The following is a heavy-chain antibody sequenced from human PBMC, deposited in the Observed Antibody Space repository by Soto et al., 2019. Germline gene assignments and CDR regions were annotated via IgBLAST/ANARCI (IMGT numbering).Heavy chain of an antibody. D-gene: IGHD1-7*01. J-gene: IGHJ4*02. CDR2: IYYSGST. CDR3: ARTENWNSEFYFDY. V-gene: IGHV4-30-4*08. Sequence: PSETLSLTCTVSGGSISSGVYYWSWIRHHPGKGLEWIGYIYYSGSTYYNPSLKSRVTISVDTSKNQFSLKLSSVTAADTAVYYCARTENWNSEFYFDYWGQGTLVTVSS. CDR1: GGSISSGVYY.